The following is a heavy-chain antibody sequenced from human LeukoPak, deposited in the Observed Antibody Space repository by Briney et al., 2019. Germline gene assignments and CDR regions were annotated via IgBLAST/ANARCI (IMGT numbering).Heavy chain of an antibody. J-gene: IGHJ4*02. Sequence: GGSLRLSYAASGFTFSSYAMHWVRQAPGKGLEWVAVISYDGSNKYYADSVKGRFTISRDNSKNTLYLQMNSLRAEDTAVYYCARDDLYYFDYWGQGTLVTVSS. CDR2: ISYDGSNK. CDR3: ARDDLYYFDY. V-gene: IGHV3-30*04. CDR1: GFTFSSYA.